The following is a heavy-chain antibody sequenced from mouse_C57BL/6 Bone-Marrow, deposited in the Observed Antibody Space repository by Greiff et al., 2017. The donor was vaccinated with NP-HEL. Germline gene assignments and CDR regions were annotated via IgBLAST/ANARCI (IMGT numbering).Heavy chain of an antibody. CDR2: IYPGGGYT. Sequence: LVESGAELVRPGTSVKMSCKASGYTFTNYWIGWAKQRPGHGLEWIGDIYPGGGYTNYNEKFKGKATLTADKSSSTAYMQFSSLTSEDSAIYYCARWRYAMDYWGQGTSVTVSS. CDR1: GYTFTNYW. V-gene: IGHV1-63*01. J-gene: IGHJ4*01. CDR3: ARWRYAMDY.